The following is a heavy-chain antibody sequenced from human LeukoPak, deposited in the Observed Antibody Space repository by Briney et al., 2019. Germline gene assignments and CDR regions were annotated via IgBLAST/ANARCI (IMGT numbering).Heavy chain of an antibody. D-gene: IGHD6-13*01. J-gene: IGHJ4*02. V-gene: IGHV5-51*01. Sequence: RQMPGXXVEWMGIIYPGASDTRYSPSFQGQVTISADKSISTAYLQWSSLKASDTAMYYCARQRIISSSWYGPIDYWGQGTLVTVSS. CDR2: IYPGASDT. CDR3: ARQRIISSSWYGPIDY.